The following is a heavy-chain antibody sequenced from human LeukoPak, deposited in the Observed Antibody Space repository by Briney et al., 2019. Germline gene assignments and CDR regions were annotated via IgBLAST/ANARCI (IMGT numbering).Heavy chain of an antibody. D-gene: IGHD3-10*01. CDR3: AHSEDYYGSVDAFDF. CDR2: IYWDDDK. V-gene: IGHV2-5*02. J-gene: IGHJ3*01. CDR1: GFSLSTSGVG. Sequence: KESGPTLVKPTQTLTLTCTFSGFSLSTSGVGVGWIRQPPGKALEWLSFIYWDDDKRYSPSLNSRLTITKDTSKNQVVLTITNMDPVDTATYYCAHSEDYYGSVDAFDFWGQGTMVTVSS.